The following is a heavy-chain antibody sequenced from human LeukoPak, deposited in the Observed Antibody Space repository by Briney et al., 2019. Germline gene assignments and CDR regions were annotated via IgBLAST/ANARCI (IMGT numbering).Heavy chain of an antibody. CDR2: ISAYNGNT. V-gene: IGHV1-18*01. D-gene: IGHD3-16*02. Sequence: ASVKVSCKASGYTFTSYGISWVRQAPGQGLEWMGWISAYNGNTNYAQKLQGRVTMTTDTSTSTAYMELRSLRSDDTAVYYCARYYDYVWGSYPPYFDYWGQGTLVTVSS. J-gene: IGHJ4*02. CDR1: GYTFTSYG. CDR3: ARYYDYVWGSYPPYFDY.